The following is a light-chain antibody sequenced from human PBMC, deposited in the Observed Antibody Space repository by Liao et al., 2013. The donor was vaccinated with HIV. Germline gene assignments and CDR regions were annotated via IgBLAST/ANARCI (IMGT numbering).Light chain of an antibody. V-gene: IGLV3-25*03. CDR2: QDK. CDR3: QSADSSGTYPHVV. Sequence: SSDLTQPPSVSVSPGQTATITCSGDNLGDEFASWYQQKPGQSPVLVIYQDKKRPSGIPERFSGSSSGTTVTLTISGVQAEDEADYYCQSADSSGTYPHVVFGGGTKLTVL. J-gene: IGLJ2*01. CDR1: NLGDEF.